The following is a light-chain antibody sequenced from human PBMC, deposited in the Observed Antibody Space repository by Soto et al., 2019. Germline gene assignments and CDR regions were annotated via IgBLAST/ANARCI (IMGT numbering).Light chain of an antibody. Sequence: DIQMTQSPSSLSASVGDRVTITCRASQSISGYLNWYQQKPGKAPRLLIYAASSLQSGVPSRFSGGGSGTDFSLTISSLQPEDFATYYCQQSLSTPLTFGQGTQVKIK. J-gene: IGKJ1*01. V-gene: IGKV1-39*01. CDR1: QSISGY. CDR2: AAS. CDR3: QQSLSTPLT.